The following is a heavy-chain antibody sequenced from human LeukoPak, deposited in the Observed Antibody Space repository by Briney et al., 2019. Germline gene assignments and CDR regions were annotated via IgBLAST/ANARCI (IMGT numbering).Heavy chain of an antibody. CDR3: ARAGHCTNGICYTADFDY. J-gene: IGHJ4*02. V-gene: IGHV3-23*01. D-gene: IGHD2-8*01. CDR1: GFTFSNYA. Sequence: LSGGSLRLSCAASGFTFSNYAMHWVRQAPGKGLEWVSAITDSGGNTYYAAPVKGRFTISRDNSKNTLYLHMNSLRAEDAAVYYCARAGHCTNGICYTADFDYWGQGTLVTVSS. CDR2: ITDSGGNT.